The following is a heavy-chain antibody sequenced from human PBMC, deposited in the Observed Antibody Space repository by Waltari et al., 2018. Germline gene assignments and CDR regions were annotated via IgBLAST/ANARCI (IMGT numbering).Heavy chain of an antibody. D-gene: IGHD6-19*01. J-gene: IGHJ4*02. CDR3: ARGTIAVAGRPHFYDY. V-gene: IGHV4-4*07. Sequence: RQPAGKGLEWIGRIYTSGSTNYNPSLKSRVTMSVDTSKNQFSLKLSSVTAADTAVYYCARGTIAVAGRPHFYDYWGQGTLVTVSS. CDR2: IYTSGST.